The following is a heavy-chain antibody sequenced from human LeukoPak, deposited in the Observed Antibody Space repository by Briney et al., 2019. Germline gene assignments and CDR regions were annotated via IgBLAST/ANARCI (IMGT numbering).Heavy chain of an antibody. J-gene: IGHJ4*02. V-gene: IGHV3-30*02. D-gene: IGHD4-23*01. CDR1: GFTFSSYG. CDR3: AREVIGGNSA. Sequence: GGSLRLSCAASGFTFSSYGMHWVRQAPGKGLEWVAFIRYDGSNKYYADSVKGRFTISRDDAKNSLYLQMSSLRAEDTAVYYCAREVIGGNSAWGQGTLVTVSS. CDR2: IRYDGSNK.